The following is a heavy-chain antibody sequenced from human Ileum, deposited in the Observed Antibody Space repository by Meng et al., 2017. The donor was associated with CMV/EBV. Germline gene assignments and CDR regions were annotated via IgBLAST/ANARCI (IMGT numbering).Heavy chain of an antibody. CDR1: GGSFSGYY. Sequence: QVQLQQWGAGLLKPSETLSLTCAVYGGSFSGYYWSWIRQPPGKGLGWIGEINHSGSTNYNPSLKSRVTISVDTSKNQFSLKLSSVTAADTAVYYCASTGWLQLPGDYWGQGTLVTVSS. V-gene: IGHV4-34*01. CDR2: INHSGST. CDR3: ASTGWLQLPGDY. D-gene: IGHD5-24*01. J-gene: IGHJ4*02.